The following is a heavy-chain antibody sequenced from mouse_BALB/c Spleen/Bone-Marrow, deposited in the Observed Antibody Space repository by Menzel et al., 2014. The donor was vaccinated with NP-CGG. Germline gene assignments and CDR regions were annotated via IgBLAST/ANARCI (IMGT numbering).Heavy chain of an antibody. Sequence: VQLVESAAELARPGASVKMSCKASGYTFTSYTMHWVKQRPGQGLEWIGYINPSSGYTNYNQKFKDKATLTADKSSSTAYMQLSSLTSEDSAVYYCARESLYGSNYYWGQGTTLTVSS. CDR3: ARESLYGSNYY. V-gene: IGHV1-4*01. J-gene: IGHJ2*01. CDR2: INPSSGYT. CDR1: GYTFTSYT. D-gene: IGHD1-1*01.